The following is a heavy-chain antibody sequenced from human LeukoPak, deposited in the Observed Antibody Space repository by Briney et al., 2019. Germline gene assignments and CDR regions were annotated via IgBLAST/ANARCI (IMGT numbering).Heavy chain of an antibody. CDR2: IYSGGST. CDR1: GFTFSSYE. Sequence: GGSLRLSCAASGFTFSSYEMNWVRQAPGKGLEWVSVIYSGGSTYYADSVKGRFTISRDNSKNTLYLQMNSLRAEDTAVYYCAGGRNGDYLDYWGQGTLVTVSS. J-gene: IGHJ4*02. D-gene: IGHD3-16*01. V-gene: IGHV3-66*01. CDR3: AGGRNGDYLDY.